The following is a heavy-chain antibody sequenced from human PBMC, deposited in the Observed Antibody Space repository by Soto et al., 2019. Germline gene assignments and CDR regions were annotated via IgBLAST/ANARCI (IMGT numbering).Heavy chain of an antibody. V-gene: IGHV1-3*01. J-gene: IGHJ6*02. Sequence: ASVKVSCKASGCTFTSYAMHWVRQAPGQRLEWMGWINAGNGNTKYSQKFQGRVTITRDTSASTAYMELSSLRSEDTAVYYCASSRITMVPYGMDVWGQGTTVTVSS. CDR1: GCTFTSYA. CDR2: INAGNGNT. CDR3: ASSRITMVPYGMDV. D-gene: IGHD3-10*01.